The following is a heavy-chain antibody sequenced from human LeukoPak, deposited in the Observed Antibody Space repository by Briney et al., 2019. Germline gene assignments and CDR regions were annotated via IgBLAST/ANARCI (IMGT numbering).Heavy chain of an antibody. CDR2: IYYSGST. V-gene: IGHV4-59*01. CDR1: GGSISSYY. CDR3: ARNCGGDCEAFDI. D-gene: IGHD2-21*02. Sequence: PSETLSLPCTVSGGSISSYYWNWIRQPPGKGLEWIGYIYYSGSTNYNPSLKSRVTISVDTSKNQFSLKLSSVTAADTAVYYCARNCGGDCEAFDIWGQGTMVTVSS. J-gene: IGHJ3*02.